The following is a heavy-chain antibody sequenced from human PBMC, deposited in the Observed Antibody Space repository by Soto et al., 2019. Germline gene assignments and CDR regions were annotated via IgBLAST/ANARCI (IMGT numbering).Heavy chain of an antibody. Sequence: EVQLVESGGGLVKPGGSLRLSCAASGFTFNKYSMNWVRQAPGKGLEWVSSITSNANRIYYADSVKGRFTISRDNAQKSVYLQMNSLRVGDTAVYYCARESDFDFWISNYIDGMDVWGQGTTVTVSS. CDR2: ITSNANRI. J-gene: IGHJ6*02. CDR1: GFTFNKYS. V-gene: IGHV3-21*02. CDR3: ARESDFDFWISNYIDGMDV. D-gene: IGHD3-3*01.